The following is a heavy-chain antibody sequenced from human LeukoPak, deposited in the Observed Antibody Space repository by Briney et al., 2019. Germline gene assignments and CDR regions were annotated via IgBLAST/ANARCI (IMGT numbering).Heavy chain of an antibody. CDR3: ARGSFMVRGVMLGFRFDP. D-gene: IGHD3-10*01. J-gene: IGHJ5*02. Sequence: ASVKVSCKASGYTFTSYDINWVRQATGQGLEWMGWMNPNSGNTGYAQKFQGRVTMTRNTSISTAYMELSSLRSEDTAVYYCARGSFMVRGVMLGFRFDPWGQGTLVTVSS. CDR2: MNPNSGNT. CDR1: GYTFTSYD. V-gene: IGHV1-8*01.